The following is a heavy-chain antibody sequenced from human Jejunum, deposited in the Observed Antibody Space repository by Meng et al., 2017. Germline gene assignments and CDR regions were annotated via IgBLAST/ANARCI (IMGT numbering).Heavy chain of an antibody. D-gene: IGHD4-17*01. J-gene: IGHJ3*01. CDR1: GFTFSTAW. Sequence: GESLKISCAASGFTFSTAWFSWVRQAPGKGLEWVGHIKSKTHGGTTDYPAPVKDRFIISRDDSRNTVYLQMNSLKAEDTAVYHCTDGLNLWGQGTVVTVSS. V-gene: IGHV3-15*01. CDR3: TDGLNL. CDR2: IKSKTHGGTT.